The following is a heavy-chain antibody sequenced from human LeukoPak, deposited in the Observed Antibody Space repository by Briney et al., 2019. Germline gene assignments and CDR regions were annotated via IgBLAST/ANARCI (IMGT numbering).Heavy chain of an antibody. V-gene: IGHV4-34*01. J-gene: IGHJ6*02. Sequence: SETLSLTCAVYGGSFSGYYWSWIRQPPGKGLEWIGEINHSGRTNYNPSLKSRVTISVDTSKNQFSLKLSSVTAADTAVYYCARTDIVVVPAAATTGGGYYYYGMDVWGQGTTVTVSS. CDR1: GGSFSGYY. CDR2: INHSGRT. CDR3: ARTDIVVVPAAATTGGGYYYYGMDV. D-gene: IGHD2-2*01.